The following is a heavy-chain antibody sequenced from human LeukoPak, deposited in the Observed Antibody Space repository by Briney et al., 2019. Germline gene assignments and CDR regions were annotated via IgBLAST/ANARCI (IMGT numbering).Heavy chain of an antibody. J-gene: IGHJ4*02. CDR3: ARGPTTVNSPHFDY. D-gene: IGHD4-17*01. CDR2: ISRNGDTR. Sequence: GGSLRLSCAASGFTSTDYYMTWIRQAPGKGLEWVSYISRNGDTRYYADSVKGRFTISRDNAKNSLYLQMNSLRAEDTAVYYCARGPTTVNSPHFDYWGQGTLVTVSS. CDR1: GFTSTDYY. V-gene: IGHV3-11*01.